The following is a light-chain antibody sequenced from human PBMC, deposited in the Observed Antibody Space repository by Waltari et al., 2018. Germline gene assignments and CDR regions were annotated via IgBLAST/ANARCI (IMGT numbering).Light chain of an antibody. CDR2: RDS. V-gene: IGLV1-47*01. CDR1: SSNIGSNL. CDR3: ATWDVGLSAWM. Sequence: QSVLTQPPSASGTPGQRVTMSCSGHSSNIGSNLVYLYQHLPGTAPKLLIHRDSHRPSGVPDRVSGSRSGNSASLAISGLRSDDEADYYCATWDVGLSAWMFGGGTKLTVL. J-gene: IGLJ3*02.